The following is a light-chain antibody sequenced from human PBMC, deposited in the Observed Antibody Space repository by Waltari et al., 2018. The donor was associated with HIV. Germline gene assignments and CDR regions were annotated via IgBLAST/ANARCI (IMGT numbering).Light chain of an antibody. CDR2: HDN. CDR1: NIGTKS. J-gene: IGLJ2*01. Sequence: SYVLTQPPSVSVAPGKTATITCGGDNIGTKSVQWYQQRPGQAPVLVVYHDNNRPSGCPERCSGSNSGDTATLTISRVEAGDEADYYCQAWYHSDDPIFFGGGTQLTVL. V-gene: IGLV3-21*03. CDR3: QAWYHSDDPIF.